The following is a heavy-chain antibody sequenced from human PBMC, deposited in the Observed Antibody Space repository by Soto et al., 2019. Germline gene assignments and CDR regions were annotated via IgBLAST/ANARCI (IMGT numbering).Heavy chain of an antibody. D-gene: IGHD6-19*01. V-gene: IGHV3-7*01. Sequence: PGGSLRLSCAASGFVFRSYWMSWVRQAPGKGLEWVANINQDGSEKYYVDSVRGRFIISRDNAENSLYLQMNSPRAEDTALYYCARDGVAAGLYLDNWGQGTLVTVSS. J-gene: IGHJ4*02. CDR2: INQDGSEK. CDR1: GFVFRSYW. CDR3: ARDGVAAGLYLDN.